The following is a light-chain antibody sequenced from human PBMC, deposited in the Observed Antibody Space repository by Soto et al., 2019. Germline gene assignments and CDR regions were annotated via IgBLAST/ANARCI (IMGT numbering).Light chain of an antibody. CDR1: QNIGTW. Sequence: DIQMTQSPFSVSASVGDRVTIACRASQNIGTWLAWFQQKPGKAPKLLIYAASSLQSGVPSRFSGSGSGTDFTLTISSLQAEDFATYFCQQSNSYPFTFGPGTIVDV. J-gene: IGKJ3*01. V-gene: IGKV1-12*01. CDR3: QQSNSYPFT. CDR2: AAS.